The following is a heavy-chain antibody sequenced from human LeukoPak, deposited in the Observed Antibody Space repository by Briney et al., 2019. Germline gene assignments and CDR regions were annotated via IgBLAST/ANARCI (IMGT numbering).Heavy chain of an antibody. V-gene: IGHV3-21*01. CDR3: ARGRGYYGSGSPTDY. J-gene: IGHJ4*02. CDR2: ISSSSSYI. D-gene: IGHD3-10*01. CDR1: GFTFSSYA. Sequence: GGSLRLSCAASGFTFSSYAMSWVRQAPGKGLEWVSSISSSSSYIYYADSVKGRFTISRDNAKNSLYLQMNSLRAEDTAVYYCARGRGYYGSGSPTDYWGQGTLVTVSS.